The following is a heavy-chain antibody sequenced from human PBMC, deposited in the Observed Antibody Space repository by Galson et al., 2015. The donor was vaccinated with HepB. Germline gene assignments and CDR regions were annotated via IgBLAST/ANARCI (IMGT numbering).Heavy chain of an antibody. CDR2: ISSNSGITI. J-gene: IGHJ4*02. V-gene: IGHV3-48*02. CDR3: TRPDYGDFDY. Sequence: LRLSCAASGFSFSSYRLNWVRQAPGKGLEWVSYISSNSGITIYYADSVKGRFTISRDNAKNSLYLQMNSLRDEDTAVYYCTRPDYGDFDYWGQGTLVTVSS. CDR1: GFSFSSYR. D-gene: IGHD4-17*01.